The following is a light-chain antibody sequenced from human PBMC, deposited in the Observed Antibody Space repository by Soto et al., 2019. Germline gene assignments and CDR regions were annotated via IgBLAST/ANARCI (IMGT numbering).Light chain of an antibody. CDR2: GSS. V-gene: IGKV3-20*01. J-gene: IGKJ2*01. Sequence: EIVLTQSPGTLSLSPGERATLSCRASQSVSGNYLAWYQQKPGQSPRLLIYGSSDRATGIPDRFSGSGSGTGFTLTITSVEPEDFAVYYCEQYGSSPPYTCGQGTKLVIK. CDR3: EQYGSSPPYT. CDR1: QSVSGNY.